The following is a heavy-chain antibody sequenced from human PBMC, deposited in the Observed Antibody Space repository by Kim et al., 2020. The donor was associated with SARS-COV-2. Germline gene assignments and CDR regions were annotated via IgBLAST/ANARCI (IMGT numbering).Heavy chain of an antibody. V-gene: IGHV4-4*02. J-gene: IGHJ6*02. CDR2: IYHSGST. CDR1: GGSISSSNW. Sequence: SETLSLTCAVSGGSISSSNWWSWVRQPPGKGLEWIGEIYHSGSTNYNPSLKSRVTISVDKSKNQFSLKLSSVTAADTAVYYCARDRGPLLWFGESYYHYGMDVWGQGTTVTVSS. CDR3: ARDRGPLLWFGESYYHYGMDV. D-gene: IGHD3-10*01.